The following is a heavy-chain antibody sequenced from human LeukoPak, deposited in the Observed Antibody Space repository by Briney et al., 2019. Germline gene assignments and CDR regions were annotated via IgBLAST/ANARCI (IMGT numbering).Heavy chain of an antibody. CDR2: ISGSGGST. D-gene: IGHD3-10*01. Sequence: PGGSLRLSCVVSGFTFSNYWMTWVRQAPGKGLEWVSAISGSGGSTYYADSVKGRFTISRDNSKNTLYLQMNSLRAEDTAVYYCAFLWFGELLSTFDYWGQGTLVTVSS. J-gene: IGHJ4*02. CDR3: AFLWFGELLSTFDY. CDR1: GFTFSNYW. V-gene: IGHV3-23*01.